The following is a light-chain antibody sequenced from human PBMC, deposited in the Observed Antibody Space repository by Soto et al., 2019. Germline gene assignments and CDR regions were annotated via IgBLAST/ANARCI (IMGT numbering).Light chain of an antibody. CDR3: QRYDSLPPT. V-gene: IGKV1-33*01. CDR2: DAS. CDR1: HDIKKY. Sequence: DIQMTQSPSSLSASVGDRVTITCQASHDIKKYLNWYQEKPGKAPKLLIYDASNLQTGVPSRFSGSGSGTHFTFTISSPQPEDIATYYCQRYDSLPPTFGQGTRLDI. J-gene: IGKJ5*01.